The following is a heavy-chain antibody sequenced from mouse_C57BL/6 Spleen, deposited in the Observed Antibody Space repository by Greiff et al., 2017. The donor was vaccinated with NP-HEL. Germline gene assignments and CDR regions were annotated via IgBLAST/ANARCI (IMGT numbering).Heavy chain of an antibody. Sequence: QVQLQQPGAELVKPGASVKLSCKASGYTFTSYWMQWVKQRPGQGLEWIGEIDPSDSYTNYNQKFKGKATLTVDTSSSTAYMQLSSLTSEDSAVYYCAKDDGRGYFDVWGTGTTVTVSS. D-gene: IGHD2-3*01. CDR1: GYTFTSYW. J-gene: IGHJ1*03. CDR2: IDPSDSYT. CDR3: AKDDGRGYFDV. V-gene: IGHV1-50*01.